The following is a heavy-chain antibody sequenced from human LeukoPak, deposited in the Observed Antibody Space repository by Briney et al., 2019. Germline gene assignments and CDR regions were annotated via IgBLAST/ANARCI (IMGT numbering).Heavy chain of an antibody. CDR3: TTVTLRPVGL. J-gene: IGHJ4*02. CDR1: GFSFSRAW. Sequence: GGSLRLSCAATGFSFSRAWMSWVRQAPGKGLEWVGRIKSKSDGGTTDYAAPVKGRFTISRDDSKNTLFLQVNSLKIEDTAVYYCTTVTLRPVGLWGQGTLVTVSS. V-gene: IGHV3-15*05. D-gene: IGHD3-10*01. CDR2: IKSKSDGGTT.